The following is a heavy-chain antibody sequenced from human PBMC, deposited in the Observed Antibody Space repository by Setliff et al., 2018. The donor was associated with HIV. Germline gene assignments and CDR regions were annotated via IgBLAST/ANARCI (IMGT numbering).Heavy chain of an antibody. CDR1: GDSFSTDFHY. D-gene: IGHD3-10*01. J-gene: IGHJ5*02. CDR3: ARRDLTSVPT. CDR2: IYHDDNT. V-gene: IGHV4-39*02. Sequence: PSETLSLTCTVSGDSFSTDFHYWVWIRQPPGKGLEWVGSIYHDDNTYYNPSLKSRVTISADMSKNHSSLRLNSATAADTAVYYCARRDLTSVPTWGQGTLVTVSS.